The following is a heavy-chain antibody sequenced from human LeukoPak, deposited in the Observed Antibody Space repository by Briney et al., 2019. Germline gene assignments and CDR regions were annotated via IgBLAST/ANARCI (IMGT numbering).Heavy chain of an antibody. V-gene: IGHV3-21*01. CDR3: ARDLLPTVTTGTFDY. Sequence: GGSLRLSCAASGFTFSSYSMNWVRQAPGKGLEWVSSISSSSSYIYYADSVKGRFTISRDNAKNSLYLQMNSLRAEDTAVYYCARDLLPTVTTGTFDYWGQETLVTVSS. J-gene: IGHJ4*02. CDR2: ISSSSSYI. CDR1: GFTFSSYS. D-gene: IGHD4-17*01.